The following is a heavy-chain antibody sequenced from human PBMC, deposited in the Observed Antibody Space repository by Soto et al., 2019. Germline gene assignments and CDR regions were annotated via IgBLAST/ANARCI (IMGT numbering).Heavy chain of an antibody. CDR1: GYTFTGYY. V-gene: IGHV1-2*04. CDR2: INPNSGGT. D-gene: IGHD3-22*01. CDR3: ARDWYYYDSIGPSPPNFGFDY. Sequence: ASVKVSCKASGYTFTGYYMHWVRQAPGQGLEWMGWINPNSGGTNYAQKFQGWVTMTRDTSISTAYMELSRLRSDDTAVYYCARDWYYYDSIGPSPPNFGFDYWGQGTLVTVSS. J-gene: IGHJ4*02.